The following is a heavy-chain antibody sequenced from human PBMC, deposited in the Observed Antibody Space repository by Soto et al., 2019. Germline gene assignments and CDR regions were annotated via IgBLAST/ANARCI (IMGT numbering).Heavy chain of an antibody. CDR1: GGSISSSSYY. D-gene: IGHD3-3*01. V-gene: IGHV4-39*01. CDR2: VYYNGFT. CDR3: ARMGDFWSGPGELDP. J-gene: IGHJ5*02. Sequence: QLQLRESGPGLVKPSETLSLTCTVSGGSISSSSYYWAWNRQSPGKGLEWIGSVYYNGFTYYNPSLKSRVTISADTSKNQFSLKLTSVTAADTSVYYGARMGDFWSGPGELDPWGQGTLVTVSS.